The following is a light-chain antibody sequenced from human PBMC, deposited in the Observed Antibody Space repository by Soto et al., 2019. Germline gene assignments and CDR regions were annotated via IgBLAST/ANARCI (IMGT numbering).Light chain of an antibody. J-gene: IGLJ2*01. CDR3: QVWDSSTDHVV. Sequence: SYELTQPPSMSVAPGQTARFACGGNNIGGKSVHWYQQRPGQAPVLVVYDDSARPSGISERFSGSNSGNTATLTISRVEAGDEADYYCQVWDSSTDHVVFGGGTKLTVL. CDR1: NIGGKS. CDR2: DDS. V-gene: IGLV3-21*02.